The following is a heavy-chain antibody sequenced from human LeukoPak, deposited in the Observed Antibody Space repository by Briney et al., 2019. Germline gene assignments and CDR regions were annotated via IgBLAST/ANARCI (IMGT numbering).Heavy chain of an antibody. Sequence: SQTLSLTCAISGDSVSSNSAAWNWIRQSPSRGLEWLGRTYYRSKWYNDYAVSVKSRITINPDTPKNQFSLQLNSVTPEDTAVYYCARGAYSSGLVDYFDYWGQGTLVTVSS. D-gene: IGHD6-19*01. J-gene: IGHJ4*02. CDR1: GDSVSSNSAA. CDR2: TYYRSKWYN. V-gene: IGHV6-1*01. CDR3: ARGAYSSGLVDYFDY.